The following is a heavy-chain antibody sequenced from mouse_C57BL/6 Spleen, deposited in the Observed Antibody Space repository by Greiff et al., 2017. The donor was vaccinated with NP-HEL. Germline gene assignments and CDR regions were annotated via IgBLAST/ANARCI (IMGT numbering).Heavy chain of an antibody. CDR2: IYPSDSET. CDR1: GYTFTSYW. V-gene: IGHV1-61*01. D-gene: IGHD1-1*02. J-gene: IGHJ2*01. CDR3: AREVGTRGFFDY. Sequence: VQLQQPGAELVRPGSSVKLSCKASGYTFTSYWMDWVKQRPGQGLEWIGNIYPSDSETHYNQKFKDKATLTVDKSSSTAYMQLSSLTSEDSAVYYCAREVGTRGFFDYWGQGTTLTVSS.